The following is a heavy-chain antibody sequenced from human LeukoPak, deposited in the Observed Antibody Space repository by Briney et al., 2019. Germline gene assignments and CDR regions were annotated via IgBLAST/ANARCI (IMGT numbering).Heavy chain of an antibody. Sequence: GRSLRLSCAASGFTFSDYGIHWVRQAPGKGVEWVAVIWYDGTNKYYGDSVKGRFTISRDNSKNTLYLHMNSLRAQDTAVDYWAKARGSYSTTADSWGQGTLVTVSS. CDR3: AKARGSYSTTADS. D-gene: IGHD1-26*01. CDR1: GFTFSDYG. V-gene: IGHV3-33*06. J-gene: IGHJ5*01. CDR2: IWYDGTNK.